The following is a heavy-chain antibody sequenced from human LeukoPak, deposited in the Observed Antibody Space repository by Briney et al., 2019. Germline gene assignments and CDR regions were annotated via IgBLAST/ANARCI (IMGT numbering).Heavy chain of an antibody. CDR2: IKQDGSEK. CDR3: AKTRLRDDLTGTTRDY. CDR1: GFTFSSYW. V-gene: IGHV3-7*03. Sequence: GGSLRLSCAASGFTFSSYWRGWVRQAPGKGLEWVANIKQDGSEKYYVDSVKGRFTISRDNSKNTLYLQMNSLRAEDTAVYYCAKTRLRDDLTGTTRDYWGQGTLVTVSS. J-gene: IGHJ4*02. D-gene: IGHD1-7*01.